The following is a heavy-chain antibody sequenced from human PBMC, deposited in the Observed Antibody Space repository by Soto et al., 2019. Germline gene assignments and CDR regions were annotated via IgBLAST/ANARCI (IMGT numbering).Heavy chain of an antibody. Sequence: GGSLRLSCAASGFTFSSYAMSWVRQAAGKGLEWVSAISGSGGSTYYADSVKGRFTISRDNSKNTLYLQMNSLRAEDTAVYYCAKSHITIFGGPGPSDYWGQGTLVTVSS. V-gene: IGHV3-23*01. D-gene: IGHD3-3*01. CDR3: AKSHITIFGGPGPSDY. J-gene: IGHJ4*02. CDR1: GFTFSSYA. CDR2: ISGSGGST.